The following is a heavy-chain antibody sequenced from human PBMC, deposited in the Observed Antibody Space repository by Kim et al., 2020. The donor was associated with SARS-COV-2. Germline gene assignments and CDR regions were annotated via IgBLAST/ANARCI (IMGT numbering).Heavy chain of an antibody. J-gene: IGHJ4*02. CDR2: LETDGTT. Sequence: GGSLRLSCAASGFTVSSNYMSWVRQVPGKGLEWVALLETDGTTSYADSVKGRFTISRDNSKNTLNLQMRSLRAEDTAVYYCARRLTPDYWGQGTLVTVSS. CDR3: ARRLTPDY. V-gene: IGHV3-53*01. D-gene: IGHD6-25*01. CDR1: GFTVSSNY.